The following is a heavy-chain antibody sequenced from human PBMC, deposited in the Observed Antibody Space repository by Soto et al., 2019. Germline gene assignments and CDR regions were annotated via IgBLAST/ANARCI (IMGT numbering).Heavy chain of an antibody. D-gene: IGHD2-15*01. V-gene: IGHV3-9*01. CDR2: ISCNIGSI. J-gene: IGHJ3*02. CDR3: AKDIGGGSYNPHSDAFDI. Sequence: GGSLRLSCAASGFTFDDYAMHWVRQAPVNGLEFVSGISCNIGSIGYADSVKGRFTISRYNAKNSLYLQMNSLRAYYTALYYCAKDIGGGSYNPHSDAFDIWGQGTMVTVSS. CDR1: GFTFDDYA.